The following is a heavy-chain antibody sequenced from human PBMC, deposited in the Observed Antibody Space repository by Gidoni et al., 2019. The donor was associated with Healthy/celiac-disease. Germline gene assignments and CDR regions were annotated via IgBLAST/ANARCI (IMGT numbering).Heavy chain of an antibody. J-gene: IGHJ4*02. CDR1: GFPFSSYG. Sequence: EVQLVESGGGLVQPGGSLRLSCAASGFPFSSYGMSWVRQAPGKGLEWVSAISGSGGSTYYADSVKGRFTISRDNSKNTLYLQMNSLRAEDTAVYYCAKVGIVMTTVTHCDYWGQGTLVTVSS. CDR2: ISGSGGST. D-gene: IGHD4-17*01. V-gene: IGHV3-23*04. CDR3: AKVGIVMTTVTHCDY.